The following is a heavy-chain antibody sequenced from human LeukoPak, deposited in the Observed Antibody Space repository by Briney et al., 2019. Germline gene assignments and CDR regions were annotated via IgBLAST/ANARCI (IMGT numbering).Heavy chain of an antibody. Sequence: SETLSLTCAVYGGSFSGHYWTWVRQSPGKGLEWIGEINQRGGTNYNPSVKSRFTISVDTSKNQFSLTVTSVTAADTALYYCARRRDWNDVLDYWGQGTLVTVSS. CDR1: GGSFSGHY. J-gene: IGHJ4*02. D-gene: IGHD1-1*01. V-gene: IGHV4-34*01. CDR3: ARRRDWNDVLDY. CDR2: INQRGGT.